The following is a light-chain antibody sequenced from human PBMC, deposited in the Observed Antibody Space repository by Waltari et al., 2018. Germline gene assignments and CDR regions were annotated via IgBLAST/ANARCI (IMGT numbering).Light chain of an antibody. CDR2: GTT. CDR3: QSSDSSLRAV. CDR1: SSNIGAGYD. J-gene: IGLJ2*01. V-gene: IGLV1-40*01. Sequence: QSVLTQPPSVSGAPGQRISISCTGNSSNIGAGYDVTWYQQLPGAAPKLLIYGTTNRPSGVPDRFSGSKSGSSASLAITGLRPEDEADYYCQSSDSSLRAVFGGGTKVTVL.